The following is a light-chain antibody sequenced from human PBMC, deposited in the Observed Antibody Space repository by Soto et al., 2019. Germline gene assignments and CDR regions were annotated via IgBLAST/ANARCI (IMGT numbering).Light chain of an antibody. CDR1: QDISSW. CDR3: QQYDTSWT. Sequence: DIQMTQSPSTLSASVGARVTTTWPARQDISSWLGWYQQKPKKATKVLIYRSSHLERGVPSRFSASGSGTEFSLTSSSLQADDVATYYCQQYDTSWTFGQGTKVDIK. CDR2: RSS. V-gene: IGKV1-5*03. J-gene: IGKJ1*01.